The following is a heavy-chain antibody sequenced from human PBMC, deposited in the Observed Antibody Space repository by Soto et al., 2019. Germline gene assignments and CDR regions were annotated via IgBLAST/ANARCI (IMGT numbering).Heavy chain of an antibody. CDR1: GFTFSNYG. J-gene: IGHJ4*02. D-gene: IGHD3-22*01. CDR2: IWYDGNNA. Sequence: GGSLRLSCAASGFTFSNYGMHWVRQAPGKGLEWVAIIWYDGNNAYYADSVKVRFTTSRDNSKNTVYLQMSSLRAEDTAVYYCARGYSSGYSAFDYWGQGILVTVSS. V-gene: IGHV3-33*01. CDR3: ARGYSSGYSAFDY.